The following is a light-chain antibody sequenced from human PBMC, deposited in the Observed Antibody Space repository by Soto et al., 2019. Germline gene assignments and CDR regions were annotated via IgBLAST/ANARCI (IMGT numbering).Light chain of an antibody. V-gene: IGKV1-17*01. CDR2: AAS. CDR1: QGIRND. J-gene: IGKJ1*01. Sequence: DIQMTQSPSSLSASVGDRVTITCRASQGIRNDLGWYQQKPGKAPKRLIYAASSLQSGVPSRFSGRGSGTDFTLTISRLQSEDFATYFCQHYYSYPPTFGQGTKVDIK. CDR3: QHYYSYPPT.